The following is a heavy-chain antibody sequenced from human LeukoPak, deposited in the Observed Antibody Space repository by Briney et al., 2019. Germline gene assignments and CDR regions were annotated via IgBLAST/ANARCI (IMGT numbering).Heavy chain of an antibody. Sequence: ASVKVSCKASGYTFTSYGISWVRQAPGQGLEWMGWISAYNGNTNYAQKFQGRVTITADKSTSTAYIELSSLRSEDTAVYYCARDSSGFDYWGQGTLVTVSS. CDR2: ISAYNGNT. CDR3: ARDSSGFDY. CDR1: GYTFTSYG. D-gene: IGHD6-19*01. V-gene: IGHV1-18*01. J-gene: IGHJ4*02.